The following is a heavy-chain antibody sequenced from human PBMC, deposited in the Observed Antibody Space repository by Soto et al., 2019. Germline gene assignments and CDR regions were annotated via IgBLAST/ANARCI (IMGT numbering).Heavy chain of an antibody. CDR3: ARDVSKWSSSWYNWFDP. J-gene: IGHJ5*02. Sequence: GASVKVSCKASGYTFTSYAIHWVRQAPGQRLEWMGWINAGNGNTKYSQKFQGRVTITRDTSASTAYMELSSLRSEDTAVYYCARDVSKWSSSWYNWFDPWGQGTLVTVS. D-gene: IGHD6-13*01. V-gene: IGHV1-3*01. CDR1: GYTFTSYA. CDR2: INAGNGNT.